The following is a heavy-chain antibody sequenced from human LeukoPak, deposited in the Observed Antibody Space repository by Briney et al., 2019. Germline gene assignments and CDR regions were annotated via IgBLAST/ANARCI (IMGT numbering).Heavy chain of an antibody. D-gene: IGHD3-3*01. J-gene: IGHJ4*02. CDR3: AHTYYDFWSGYRPFDY. Sequence: SRPTLVKPTQTLTLTCTFSGFSLSTSGVGVGCIRQPPGKALEWLPLIYWNDDKRYRSYMKSRLTITKETPKNQVVVTMTNMDPVDTATYYCAHTYYDFWSGYRPFDYWGQGALVTVSS. V-gene: IGHV2-5*01. CDR1: GFSLSTSGVG. CDR2: IYWNDDK.